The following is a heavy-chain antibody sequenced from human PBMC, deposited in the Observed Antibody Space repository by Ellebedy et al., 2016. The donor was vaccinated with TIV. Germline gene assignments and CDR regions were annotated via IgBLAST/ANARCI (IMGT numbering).Heavy chain of an antibody. Sequence: SETLSLXCTVSGDSFSSDTSYWSWIRQSAGKELEWIGYIYHTGDTYYNPSLKSRVTISVDTSKNQFSLRLSSVTAADTAVYYCARFRSGIVVAPAHYGMDVWGQGTTVTVSS. D-gene: IGHD2-2*01. CDR1: GDSFSSDTSY. J-gene: IGHJ6*02. CDR3: ARFRSGIVVAPAHYGMDV. V-gene: IGHV4-61*01. CDR2: IYHTGDT.